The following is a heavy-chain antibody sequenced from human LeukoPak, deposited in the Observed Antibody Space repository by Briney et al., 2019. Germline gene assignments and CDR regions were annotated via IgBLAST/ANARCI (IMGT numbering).Heavy chain of an antibody. CDR3: ARDAYYDFWSGYPRYFDY. CDR1: GFTFSNYW. V-gene: IGHV3-7*01. CDR2: IKQDGSEE. J-gene: IGHJ4*02. Sequence: GGSLRLSCAASGFTFSNYWMTWVRQAPGKGLEWVGNIKQDGSEEYYVDSVKGRFTISTDNAKNSLYLQMNSLRAEDTAVYYCARDAYYDFWSGYPRYFDYWGQGTLVTVSS. D-gene: IGHD3-3*01.